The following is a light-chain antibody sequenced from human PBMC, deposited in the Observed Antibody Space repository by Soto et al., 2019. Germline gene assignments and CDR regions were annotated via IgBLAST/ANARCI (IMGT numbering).Light chain of an antibody. V-gene: IGKV3-20*01. CDR1: QSVSSDY. J-gene: IGKJ1*01. CDR3: QQYGSSRRT. Sequence: DIVLTQSPGTLSLSPGERATLSCRASQSVSSDYLAWYQQKPGQAPRLLMYGASSRATGIPDRFSDRGSGTDFKLTISRLEPEDIAVYYCQQYGSSRRTLGKRTKVEIK. CDR2: GAS.